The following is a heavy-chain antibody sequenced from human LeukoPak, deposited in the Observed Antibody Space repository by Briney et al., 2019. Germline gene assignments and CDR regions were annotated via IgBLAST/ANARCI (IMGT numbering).Heavy chain of an antibody. CDR2: INWNSGSI. J-gene: IGHJ4*02. V-gene: IGHV3-9*01. CDR1: GFSFDDYA. D-gene: IGHD1-20*01. Sequence: GGSLRLSCAASGFSFDDYAMHWVRQAPGKGLEWVSGINWNSGSIDYAESVKGRFTISRDNAKNSLYLQMNSLRAEDTAVYYCARLITAPYYFDYWGQGTLVTVSS. CDR3: ARLITAPYYFDY.